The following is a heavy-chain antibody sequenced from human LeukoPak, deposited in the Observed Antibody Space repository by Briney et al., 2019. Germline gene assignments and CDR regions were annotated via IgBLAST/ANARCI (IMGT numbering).Heavy chain of an antibody. J-gene: IGHJ1*01. CDR3: AATSTVVTPAYFQH. V-gene: IGHV3-21*04. Sequence: GGSLRLSCAASGFTFSTYTMNWVRQAPGKGLEWVSSISSSSTYIYYADSVKGRFTISRDNAKNSLYLQMNSLRAEDTAVYYCAATSTVVTPAYFQHWGQGTLVTVSS. CDR2: ISSSSTYI. D-gene: IGHD4-23*01. CDR1: GFTFSTYT.